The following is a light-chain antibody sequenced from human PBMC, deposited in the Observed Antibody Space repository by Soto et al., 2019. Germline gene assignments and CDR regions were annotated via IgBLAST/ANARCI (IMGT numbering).Light chain of an antibody. CDR2: AAS. V-gene: IGKV1-27*01. CDR1: QGISNY. Sequence: DIPMTQSPSSLSAFVGDRVTITCRASQGISNYVAWYQQKPGKVPKLLIYAASSLQSGVPSRFSGRGSGTDFNLTISSLQPEDVATYYCQKYNSAPPAFGQGTKVEIK. J-gene: IGKJ1*01. CDR3: QKYNSAPPA.